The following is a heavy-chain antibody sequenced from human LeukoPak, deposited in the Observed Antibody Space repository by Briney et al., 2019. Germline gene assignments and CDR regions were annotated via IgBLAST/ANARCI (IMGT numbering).Heavy chain of an antibody. V-gene: IGHV3-9*01. CDR2: ISWNSGSI. Sequence: PGGSLRLSCAASGFTFDDYAMHWVRQAPGKGLEWVSGISWNSGSIGYAVSVKGRFTISRDNAKNSLYLQMNSLSAEDTALYYCAKDIGASSYYGSGSYGLFDYWGQGTLVTVSS. CDR1: GFTFDDYA. D-gene: IGHD3-10*01. CDR3: AKDIGASSYYGSGSYGLFDY. J-gene: IGHJ4*02.